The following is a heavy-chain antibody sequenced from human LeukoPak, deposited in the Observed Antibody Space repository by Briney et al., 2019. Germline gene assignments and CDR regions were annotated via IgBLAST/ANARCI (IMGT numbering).Heavy chain of an antibody. CDR1: GFTFGSYE. CDR2: ISYDGSNK. J-gene: IGHJ3*02. D-gene: IGHD3-22*01. Sequence: GGSLRLSCVASGFTFGSYEMNWVRQAPGKGLEWVAVISYDGSNKYYADSVKGRFTISRDNSKNTLYLQMNSLRAEDTAVYYCARDRYDSSGFYDAFDIWGQGTMVTVSS. CDR3: ARDRYDSSGFYDAFDI. V-gene: IGHV3-30*01.